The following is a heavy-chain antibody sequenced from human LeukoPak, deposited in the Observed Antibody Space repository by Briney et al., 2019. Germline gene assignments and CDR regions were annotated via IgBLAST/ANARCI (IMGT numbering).Heavy chain of an antibody. Sequence: HRLQGRVTMTTDTSTSTVYMELRSLTSDDTAVYYCARDRSRPEYYDSSGYFDVWGQGTLVTVSS. J-gene: IGHJ4*02. CDR3: ARDRSRPEYYDSSGYFDV. V-gene: IGHV1-18*01. D-gene: IGHD3-22*01.